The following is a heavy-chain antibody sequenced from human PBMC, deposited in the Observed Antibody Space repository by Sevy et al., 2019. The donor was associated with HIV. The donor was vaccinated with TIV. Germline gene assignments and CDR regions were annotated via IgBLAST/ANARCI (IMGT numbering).Heavy chain of an antibody. CDR3: GKDRSAKWCYFDY. CDR2: ISGSGGST. CDR1: GFTFSSYA. V-gene: IGHV3-23*01. Sequence: GGSLRLSCAASGFTFSSYAMSWVRQAPGKGLEWVSAISGSGGSTYYADSVKGRFTISRDNSKNTLYLQMNSLRADDTAVYCCGKDRSAKWCYFDYWGQGTLVTVSS. J-gene: IGHJ4*02. D-gene: IGHD2-15*01.